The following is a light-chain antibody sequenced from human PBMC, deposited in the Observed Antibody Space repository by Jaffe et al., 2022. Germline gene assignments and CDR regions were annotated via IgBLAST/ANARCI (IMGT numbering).Light chain of an antibody. CDR3: QSYDSSLSALYV. J-gene: IGLJ1*01. CDR2: GNN. CDR1: SSNIGAGYD. V-gene: IGLV1-40*01. Sequence: QSVLTQPPSVSGAPGQRVSISCTGSSSNIGAGYDVHWYQHLPGTAPRLLIYGNNNRPSGVPDRFSGSKSGSLASLAITGLQAEDEADYYCQSYDSSLSALYVFGTGTKVTVL.